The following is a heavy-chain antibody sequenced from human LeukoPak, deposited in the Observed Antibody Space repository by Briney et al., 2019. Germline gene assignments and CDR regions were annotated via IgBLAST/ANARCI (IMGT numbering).Heavy chain of an antibody. CDR2: IYYSGST. CDR3: ARAVGATLPDAFDI. Sequence: PSETLSLTCTVSGGSISSYYWSWIRQPPGKGLEWIGYIYYSGSTNYNPSLKSRVTISVDTSKNQFSLKLSSVTAADTAVYYCARAVGATLPDAFDIWGQGTMVTVSS. J-gene: IGHJ3*02. CDR1: GGSISSYY. D-gene: IGHD1-26*01. V-gene: IGHV4-59*01.